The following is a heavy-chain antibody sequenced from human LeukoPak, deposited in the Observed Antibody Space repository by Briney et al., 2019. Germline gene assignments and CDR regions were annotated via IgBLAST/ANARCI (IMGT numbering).Heavy chain of an antibody. V-gene: IGHV4-59*01. CDR1: DDSITIYY. D-gene: IGHD1-26*01. CDR2: IDHTGTT. CDR3: ARALGSYSGFDY. Sequence: SETLSLTCSVSDDSITIYYWTWIRRPPGKGLEWIGYIDHTGTTNYNPSLNSRVTISRDTSKNHFSLQLSSVTAADTAVYFCARALGSYSGFDYWGQGTLVTVSS. J-gene: IGHJ4*02.